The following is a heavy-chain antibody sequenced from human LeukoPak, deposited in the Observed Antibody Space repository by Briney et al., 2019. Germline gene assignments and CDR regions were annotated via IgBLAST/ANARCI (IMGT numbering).Heavy chain of an antibody. CDR2: IIPIFGTA. J-gene: IGHJ4*02. V-gene: IGHV1-69*13. CDR3: AAIVAPYYFDY. D-gene: IGHD2-15*01. CDR1: GGTFSSYA. Sequence: ASVKVSCKASGGTFSSYAISWVRQAPGQGLEWMGGIIPIFGTANYAQKFQGRVTITADESTSTAYMELSSLRSEDTAVYYCAAIVAPYYFDYWGQGTLVTVSS.